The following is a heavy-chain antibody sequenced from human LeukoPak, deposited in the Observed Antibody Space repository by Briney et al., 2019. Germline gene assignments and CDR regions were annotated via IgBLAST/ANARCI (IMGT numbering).Heavy chain of an antibody. J-gene: IGHJ4*02. D-gene: IGHD3-3*01. CDR3: ARDYDFWSGYYTGVFDY. CDR1: GFTFNSYS. CDR2: ISSGSSTL. V-gene: IGHV3-48*01. Sequence: GGSLRLSCAASGFTFNSYSMNWVRQAPGKGLEWVSYISSGSSTLYYADSVKGRFTISRDNAKNSLYLQMNSLRAEDTAVYYCARDYDFWSGYYTGVFDYWGQGTLVTVSS.